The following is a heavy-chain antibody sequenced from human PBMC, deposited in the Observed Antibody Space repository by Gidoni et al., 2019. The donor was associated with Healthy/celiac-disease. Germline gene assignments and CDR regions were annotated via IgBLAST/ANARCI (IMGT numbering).Heavy chain of an antibody. Sequence: EVQLVESGGGLVKPGGSLRLSCAASGFTFSNAWMNWVRQAPGKGLEWVGRIKSKTEGGTTDYAAPVKGRFTISRDDSKNTLYLQMNSLKTEDTAVYYCTTTSRGYSYGYGYWGQGTLVTVSS. V-gene: IGHV3-15*07. D-gene: IGHD5-18*01. J-gene: IGHJ4*02. CDR3: TTTSRGYSYGYGY. CDR2: IKSKTEGGTT. CDR1: GFTFSNAW.